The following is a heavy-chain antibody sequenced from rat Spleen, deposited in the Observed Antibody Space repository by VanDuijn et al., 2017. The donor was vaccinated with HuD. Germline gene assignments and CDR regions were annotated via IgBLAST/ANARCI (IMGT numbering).Heavy chain of an antibody. CDR3: ARHGYNSDFDY. D-gene: IGHD1-9*01. J-gene: IGHJ2*01. Sequence: EVQLVESDGGLVQPGRSLKLSCAASGFTFSDYYMAWVRQAPTKGLEWVATISSDGGRNFYRDSVKGRFTISRDNAKSSLYLQMDSLRSGEAATYYCARHGYNSDFDYGGQGVMVTVSS. V-gene: IGHV5-29*01. CDR2: ISSDGGRN. CDR1: GFTFSDYY.